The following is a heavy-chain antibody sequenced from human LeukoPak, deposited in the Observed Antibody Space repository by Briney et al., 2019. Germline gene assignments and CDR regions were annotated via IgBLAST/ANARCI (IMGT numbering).Heavy chain of an antibody. J-gene: IGHJ4*02. D-gene: IGHD3-9*01. CDR2: INAGNGNT. CDR3: ARSTPYYDILTGYYGY. V-gene: IGHV1-3*01. CDR1: GYTFTSYA. Sequence: ASVKVSCKASGYTFTSYAMHWVRQAPGQRLEWMGWINAGNGNTKYSQKFQGRVTITRDTSASTAYRELSSLRSEDTAVYYCARSTPYYDILTGYYGYWGQGTLVTVSS.